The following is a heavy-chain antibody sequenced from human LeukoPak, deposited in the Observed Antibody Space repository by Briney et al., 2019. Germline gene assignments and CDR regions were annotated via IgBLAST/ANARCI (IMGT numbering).Heavy chain of an antibody. Sequence: GRSLRLSCAASGFTFDDYAMHWVRQAPGKGLEWVSGISYNSDTIAYADSVKGRFTISRDNAKNSLYLQMNSLRAEDTALYYCAKDYCGGDCYSGWYFDLWGRGTMVTVSS. CDR1: GFTFDDYA. D-gene: IGHD2-21*02. CDR2: ISYNSDTI. CDR3: AKDYCGGDCYSGWYFDL. V-gene: IGHV3-9*01. J-gene: IGHJ2*01.